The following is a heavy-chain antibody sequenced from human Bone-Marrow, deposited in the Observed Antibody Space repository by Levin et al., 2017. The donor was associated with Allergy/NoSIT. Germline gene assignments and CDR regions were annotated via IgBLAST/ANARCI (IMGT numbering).Heavy chain of an antibody. CDR3: AKPPGIAVVLGDAFDS. Sequence: PGGSLRLSCAASGFTFSSYGMHWVRQAPGKGLEWVAVISYDGSNKYYADSVKGRFTISRDNSKNTLNLQMNSLRAEDTAVYYCAKPPGIAVVLGDAFDSWGQGTMVTVSS. J-gene: IGHJ3*02. CDR1: GFTFSSYG. V-gene: IGHV3-30*18. D-gene: IGHD6-19*01. CDR2: ISYDGSNK.